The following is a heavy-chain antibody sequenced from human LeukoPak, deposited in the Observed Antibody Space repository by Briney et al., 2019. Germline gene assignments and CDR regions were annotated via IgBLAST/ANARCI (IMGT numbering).Heavy chain of an antibody. CDR3: AKDVEAFTWYSYGMDA. CDR1: GFSFEDYV. J-gene: IGHJ6*02. D-gene: IGHD6-13*01. CDR2: ISWDGINT. Sequence: GGSLRLSCAASGFSFEDYVMHWVRQAPGKGLEWVSLISWDGINTHYADSVKGRFTISRDNNKKSLYLEMNSLRPEDTALYYCAKDVEAFTWYSYGMDAWGQGTTVTVSS. V-gene: IGHV3-43D*03.